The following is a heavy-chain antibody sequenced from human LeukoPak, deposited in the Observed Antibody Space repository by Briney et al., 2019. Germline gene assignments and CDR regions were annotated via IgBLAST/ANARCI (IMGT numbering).Heavy chain of an antibody. V-gene: IGHV1-18*01. CDR2: ISAYNGNT. CDR1: GYTFTSYG. Sequence: ASVKVSCKASGYTFTSYGIRWVRQAPGQGLEWMGWISAYNGNTNYAQKLQGRVTMTTDTSTSTAYMELRSLRSDDTAVYYCARDSRYGDPFDYWGQGTLVTVSS. D-gene: IGHD4-17*01. CDR3: ARDSRYGDPFDY. J-gene: IGHJ4*02.